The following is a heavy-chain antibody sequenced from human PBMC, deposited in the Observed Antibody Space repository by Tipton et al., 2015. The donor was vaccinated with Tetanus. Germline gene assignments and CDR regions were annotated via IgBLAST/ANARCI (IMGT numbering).Heavy chain of an antibody. D-gene: IGHD6-13*01. CDR3: ASGGITAAGILDY. CDR1: GVSISSYN. CDR2: IYYSGST. Sequence: LRLSCTVSGVSISSYNWTWIRQPPGRGLEWIGYIYYSGSTNYNPSLKSRVTISVDTSKNQFSLKLSSVTAADTAVYYCASGGITAAGILDYWGQGTLVTVSS. V-gene: IGHV4-59*01. J-gene: IGHJ4*02.